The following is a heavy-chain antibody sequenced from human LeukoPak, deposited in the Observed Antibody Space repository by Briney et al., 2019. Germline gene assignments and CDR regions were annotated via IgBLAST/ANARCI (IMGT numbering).Heavy chain of an antibody. D-gene: IGHD3-10*01. CDR2: ISWNSGYI. CDR3: AKDEIVRVTGGGLDV. CDR1: GFSFDDFA. Sequence: PGGSLRLSCGASGFSFDDFAMHWVRQAPGKGLEWVSGISWNSGYIGYADSVKGRFTISRDNAKNSLYLQMNSLGVEDTALYYCAKDEIVRVTGGGLDVWGQGTTVTVAS. J-gene: IGHJ6*02. V-gene: IGHV3-9*01.